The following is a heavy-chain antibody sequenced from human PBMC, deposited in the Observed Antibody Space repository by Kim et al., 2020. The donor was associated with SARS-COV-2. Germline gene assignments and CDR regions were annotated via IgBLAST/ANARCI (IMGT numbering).Heavy chain of an antibody. Sequence: GGSLRLSCAASGFTFSSYSMNWVRQAPGKGLEWVSSISSSSSYIYYADSVKGRFTISRDNAKNSLYLQMNSLRAEDTAVYYCASIQLNWNYVDNREDYWGQGTLVTVSS. V-gene: IGHV3-21*01. CDR3: ASIQLNWNYVDNREDY. CDR2: ISSSSSYI. J-gene: IGHJ4*02. D-gene: IGHD1-7*01. CDR1: GFTFSSYS.